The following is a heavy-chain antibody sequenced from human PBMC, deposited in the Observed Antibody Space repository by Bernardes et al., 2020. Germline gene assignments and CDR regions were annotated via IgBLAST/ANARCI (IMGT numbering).Heavy chain of an antibody. D-gene: IGHD3-9*01. Sequence: ASVKVSCKASGYTFTSYGISWVRQAPGQGLEWMGWISAYNGNTNYAQKLQGRVTMTTDTSTSTAYMELRSLRSDDTAVYYCARDFEDILTRTSASDYWGQGTLVTVSS. CDR1: GYTFTSYG. J-gene: IGHJ4*02. V-gene: IGHV1-18*01. CDR3: ARDFEDILTRTSASDY. CDR2: ISAYNGNT.